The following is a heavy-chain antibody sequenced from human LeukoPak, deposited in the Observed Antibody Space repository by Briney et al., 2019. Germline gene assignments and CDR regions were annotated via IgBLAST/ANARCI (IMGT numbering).Heavy chain of an antibody. J-gene: IGHJ4*02. D-gene: IGHD3-22*01. CDR2: IKSKTDGGTT. V-gene: IGHV3-15*01. CDR3: TTDHQPSYYDSSGYYWGGY. CDR1: GFTFSNAW. Sequence: KPGGSLRLSCAASGFTFSNAWMSWVRQAPGKGLEWVGRIKSKTDGGTTDYAAPVKGRFTISRDDSKNTLYLQMNSLKTEDTAVYYCTTDHQPSYYDSSGYYWGGYWGQGTLVTVSS.